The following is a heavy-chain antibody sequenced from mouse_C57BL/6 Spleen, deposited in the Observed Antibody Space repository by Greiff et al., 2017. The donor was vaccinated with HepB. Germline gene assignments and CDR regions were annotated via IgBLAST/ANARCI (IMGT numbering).Heavy chain of an antibody. J-gene: IGHJ2*01. CDR3: ARIKKIVATYFGY. CDR1: GYTFTSYW. V-gene: IGHV1S81*02. Sequence: VQLQQSGADLVKAGASVKMSCKASGYTFTSYWMHWVKQRLGQGLEWFAETNPTNGRTYYNEKFKSKDTLTVDISSSTAYRLLSGPTFEDCAVFYCARIKKIVATYFGYWGQGTTLTVSS. CDR2: TNPTNGRT. D-gene: IGHD1-1*01.